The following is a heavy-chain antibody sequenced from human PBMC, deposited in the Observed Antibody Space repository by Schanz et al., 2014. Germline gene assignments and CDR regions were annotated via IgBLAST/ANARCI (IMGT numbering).Heavy chain of an antibody. D-gene: IGHD6-13*01. CDR1: NYIFTKYY. V-gene: IGHV1-46*03. Sequence: QVQLVQSGAEVKKPGASVKLSCKASNYIFTKYYIHCVRQAPGQGLEWMGIINPSSGTTRIAQNFQGRLAVTRDTSTSTVNMELSSLRSEDTAVYYCARDGEAAAGCDYWGQGTLVTVSS. CDR3: ARDGEAAAGCDY. J-gene: IGHJ4*02. CDR2: INPSSGTT.